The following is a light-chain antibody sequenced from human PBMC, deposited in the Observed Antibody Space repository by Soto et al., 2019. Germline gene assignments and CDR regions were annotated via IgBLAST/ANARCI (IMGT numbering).Light chain of an antibody. V-gene: IGKV3-11*01. CDR1: QSISYY. Sequence: EIVLTQSPATLSLSPGERATLSCRASQSISYYLAWYQQNPGQAPRLLIHDASNRATGIPARFSGSGSATEFTLSISSLQPDDFATYYCQQYGTSSRTFGQGTKVDIK. CDR3: QQYGTSSRT. CDR2: DAS. J-gene: IGKJ1*01.